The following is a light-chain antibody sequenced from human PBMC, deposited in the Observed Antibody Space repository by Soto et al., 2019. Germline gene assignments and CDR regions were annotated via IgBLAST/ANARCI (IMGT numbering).Light chain of an antibody. Sequence: EIVLTQSPATLSLSPGERATLSCRASQSVSSYLAWYQQKPGQAPRLLIYDASNRATGIPARFSGSGSGTDFTLTTSSIEPEDFAVYYCQQRSNWPRGTFGQGTKLEIK. CDR2: DAS. CDR3: QQRSNWPRGT. J-gene: IGKJ2*02. V-gene: IGKV3-11*01. CDR1: QSVSSY.